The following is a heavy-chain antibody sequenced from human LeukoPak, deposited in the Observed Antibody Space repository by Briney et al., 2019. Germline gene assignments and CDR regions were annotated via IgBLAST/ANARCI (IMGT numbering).Heavy chain of an antibody. CDR1: GFTFSSYA. Sequence: TGGSLRLSCAASGFTFSSYAMSWVRQAPGKGLEWVSAISGSGGSTYYADSVKGRFTISRDNSKNTLYLQMNSLRAEDTAVYYCATPFYDYVWGSYRYLNGKVVDYWGQGTLVTVSS. CDR3: ATPFYDYVWGSYRYLNGKVVDY. D-gene: IGHD3-16*02. V-gene: IGHV3-23*01. J-gene: IGHJ4*02. CDR2: ISGSGGST.